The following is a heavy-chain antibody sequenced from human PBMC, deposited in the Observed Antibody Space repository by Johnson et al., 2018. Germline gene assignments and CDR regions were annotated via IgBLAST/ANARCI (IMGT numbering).Heavy chain of an antibody. CDR3: AKDRRSGSSNFQH. D-gene: IGHD3-10*01. CDR2: ISYDGSNK. J-gene: IGHJ1*01. V-gene: IGHV3-30*18. Sequence: VQLVETGGGVVQPGRSLRLSCAVSGFTFSTYGMHWVRQAPGKGLEWVAVISYDGSNKYYADSVKGRFTISRDNSKNTLYLQMNSLRAEDTAVYYCAKDRRSGSSNFQHWGQGTLVTVSS. CDR1: GFTFSTYG.